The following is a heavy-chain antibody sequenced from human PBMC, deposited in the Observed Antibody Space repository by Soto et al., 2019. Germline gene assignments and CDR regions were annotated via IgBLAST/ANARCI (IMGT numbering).Heavy chain of an antibody. V-gene: IGHV1-18*01. D-gene: IGHD6-13*01. Sequence: ASVKVSCKASGYTFTSYGISWVRQAPGQGLEWMGWISAYNGNTNYAQKLQGRVTMTTDTSTSTAYMELRSLRSDDTAVYYCARESRIAAAGNSFFDYWGQGTLVTVS. CDR3: ARESRIAAAGNSFFDY. CDR2: ISAYNGNT. CDR1: GYTFTSYG. J-gene: IGHJ4*02.